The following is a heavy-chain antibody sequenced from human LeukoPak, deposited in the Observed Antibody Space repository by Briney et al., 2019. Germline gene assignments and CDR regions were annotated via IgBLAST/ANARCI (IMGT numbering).Heavy chain of an antibody. CDR1: DGSFSGYY. CDR3: ARGYCSGGSCYSNFDY. CDR2: INHSGST. Sequence: SETLSLTCAVYDGSFSGYYWSWIRQPPGKGLEWIGEINHSGSTNYNPSLKSRVTISVDTSKNQFSLKLSSVTAADTAVYYCARGYCSGGSCYSNFDYWGQGTLVTVSS. J-gene: IGHJ4*02. D-gene: IGHD2-15*01. V-gene: IGHV4-34*01.